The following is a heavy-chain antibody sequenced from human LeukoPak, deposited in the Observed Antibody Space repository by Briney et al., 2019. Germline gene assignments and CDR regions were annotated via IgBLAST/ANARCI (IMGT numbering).Heavy chain of an antibody. CDR2: IYSGGST. J-gene: IGHJ3*02. CDR3: ASEVEMATIDHAFDI. D-gene: IGHD5-24*01. V-gene: IGHV3-53*01. CDR1: GFTVSSNY. Sequence: PGGSLRLSCAASGFTVSSNYMSWVRQAPGKGLEWVSVIYSGGSTYYADSVKGRFTISRDNSKNTLYLQMNSLRAEDTAVYYCASEVEMATIDHAFDIWGQGTMVTVSS.